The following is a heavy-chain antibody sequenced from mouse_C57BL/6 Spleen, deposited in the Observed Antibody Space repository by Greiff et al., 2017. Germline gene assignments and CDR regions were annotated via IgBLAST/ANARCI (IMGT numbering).Heavy chain of an antibody. CDR2: IYPGDGDT. D-gene: IGHD2-12*01. CDR3: AIRVYYAMDY. Sequence: VQLQQSGPELVKPGASVKISCKASGYAFSSSWMNWVKQRPGKGLEWIGRIYPGDGDTNYNGKFKGKATLTADKSSSTAYMQLSSLTSEDSAVYFCAIRVYYAMDYWGQGTSVTVSS. J-gene: IGHJ4*01. CDR1: GYAFSSSW. V-gene: IGHV1-82*01.